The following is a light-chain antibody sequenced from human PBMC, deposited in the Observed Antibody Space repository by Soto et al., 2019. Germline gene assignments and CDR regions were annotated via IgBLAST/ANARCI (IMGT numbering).Light chain of an antibody. CDR2: GAS. CDR3: QQRSSWPGIT. J-gene: IGKJ3*01. CDR1: QSVSTY. V-gene: IGKV3-11*01. Sequence: EIVLTQSPATLSLSPGERATLSCRASQSVSTYLAWYQQKPGQAPRLLIYGASNRANGIPARFSGSGSGTDFTLTISGLEPADFAVYFCQQRSSWPGITFGPGTKVDI.